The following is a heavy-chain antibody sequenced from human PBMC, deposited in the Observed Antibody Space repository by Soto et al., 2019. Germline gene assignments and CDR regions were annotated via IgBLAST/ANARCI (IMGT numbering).Heavy chain of an antibody. Sequence: GGSLRLSCAASGFTFSSYAMSWVRQAPGKGLEWVSAISGSGGSTYYADSVKGRFTISRDNSKNTLYLQMNSLRAEDTAVYYCAKLPSSGWYRPGVFDYWGQGTLVTVSS. CDR3: AKLPSSGWYRPGVFDY. J-gene: IGHJ4*02. CDR2: ISGSGGST. CDR1: GFTFSSYA. D-gene: IGHD6-19*01. V-gene: IGHV3-23*01.